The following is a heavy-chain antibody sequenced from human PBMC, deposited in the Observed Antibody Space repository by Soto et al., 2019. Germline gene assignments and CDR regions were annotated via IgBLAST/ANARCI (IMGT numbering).Heavy chain of an antibody. J-gene: IGHJ3*02. V-gene: IGHV4-39*02. Sequence: SETLSLTCTVYGASISSTSYYWGWIRQPPGKGLEWVGSIYYSGRTYYNPALKSRVTISVDTSKNQFSLKLSSVTAADTAVYYCAREGYCSSTSCLSPYDAFDIWGQGTMVTVSS. CDR1: GASISSTSYY. CDR3: AREGYCSSTSCLSPYDAFDI. CDR2: IYYSGRT. D-gene: IGHD2-2*01.